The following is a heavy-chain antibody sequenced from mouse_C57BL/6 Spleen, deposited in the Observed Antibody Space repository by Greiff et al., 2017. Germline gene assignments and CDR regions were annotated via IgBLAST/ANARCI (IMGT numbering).Heavy chain of an antibody. Sequence: QVQLQQSGPELVKPGASVKISCKASGYAFSSSWMNWVKQRPGKGLEWIGRIYPGDGDTNYNGKFKGKATLTADKSSSTAYMQLSRLTSEDSAVYICARGDSYCEYAMDYWGQGTSVTVSS. D-gene: IGHD2-12*01. J-gene: IGHJ4*01. CDR1: GYAFSSSW. CDR2: IYPGDGDT. V-gene: IGHV1-82*01. CDR3: ARGDSYCEYAMDY.